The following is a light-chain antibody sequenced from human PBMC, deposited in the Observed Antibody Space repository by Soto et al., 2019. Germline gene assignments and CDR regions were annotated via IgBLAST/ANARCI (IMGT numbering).Light chain of an antibody. V-gene: IGLV1-40*01. J-gene: IGLJ1*01. CDR3: QSYDSSLSEYV. Sequence: QSVLTQPPSVSEAPRQRVTISCSGSSSNIGNNAVNWYQQLPGKAPKLLIYGNSNRPSGVPDRFSGSKSGTSASLAITGLQAEDEADYYCQSYDSSLSEYVFGTGTKVTVL. CDR2: GNS. CDR1: SSNIGNNA.